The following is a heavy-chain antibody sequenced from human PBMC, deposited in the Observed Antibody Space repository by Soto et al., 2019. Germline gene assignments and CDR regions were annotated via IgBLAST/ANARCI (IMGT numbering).Heavy chain of an antibody. D-gene: IGHD6-19*01. CDR2: ISSNGGST. CDR1: GFTFSSYA. V-gene: IGHV3-64*01. CDR3: ARNLYSSYGMDV. Sequence: EVQLVESGGGLVQPGGSLRLSCAASGFTFSSYAMHWVRQAPGKGLEYVSAISSNGGSTYYANSEKGRFTISRDNSKNTLYLQMGSLRAEDMAVYYCARNLYSSYGMDVWGQGTTVTVSS. J-gene: IGHJ6*02.